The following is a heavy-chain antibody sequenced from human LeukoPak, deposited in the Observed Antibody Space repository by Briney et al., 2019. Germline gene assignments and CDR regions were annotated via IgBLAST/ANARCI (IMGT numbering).Heavy chain of an antibody. J-gene: IGHJ5*02. CDR2: INHSGST. CDR1: GGSFSGYY. Sequence: SETLSLTCAVYGGSFSGYYWSWIRQPPGKGLEWIGEINHSGSTNYNPSLKSRVTISVDTSKNQFSLKLSSVTAADTAVYYCARLGLSRAWFDPWGQGTLVTVSS. CDR3: ARLGLSRAWFDP. V-gene: IGHV4-34*01.